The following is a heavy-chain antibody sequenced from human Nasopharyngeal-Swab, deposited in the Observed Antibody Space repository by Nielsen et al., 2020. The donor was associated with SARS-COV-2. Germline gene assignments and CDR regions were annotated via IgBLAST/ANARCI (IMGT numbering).Heavy chain of an antibody. CDR2: IKSKTDGGTT. CDR1: GFTFSNAW. Sequence: GESLKISCAASGFTFSNAWMSWVRQAPGKGPEWVGRIKSKTDGGTTDYAAPVKGRFTISRDDSKNTLYLQMNSLKTEDTAVYYCTTVPPGFGQWPDYWGQGTLVTVSS. J-gene: IGHJ4*02. V-gene: IGHV3-15*01. D-gene: IGHD3-16*01. CDR3: TTVPPGFGQWPDY.